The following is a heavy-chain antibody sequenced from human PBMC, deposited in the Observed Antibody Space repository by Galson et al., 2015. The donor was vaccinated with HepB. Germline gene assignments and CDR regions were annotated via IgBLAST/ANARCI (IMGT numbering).Heavy chain of an antibody. D-gene: IGHD6-13*01. V-gene: IGHV3-21*01. CDR2: ISSSSSYI. J-gene: IGHJ6*02. CDR1: GFTFSSYS. Sequence: SLRLSCAASGFTFSSYSMNWVRQAPGKGLEWVSSISSSSSYIYYADSVKGRFTISRDNAKSSLYLQMNSLRAEDTAVYYCARVETPNWYSSSWHDYYYGMDVWGQGTTVTVSS. CDR3: ARVETPNWYSSSWHDYYYGMDV.